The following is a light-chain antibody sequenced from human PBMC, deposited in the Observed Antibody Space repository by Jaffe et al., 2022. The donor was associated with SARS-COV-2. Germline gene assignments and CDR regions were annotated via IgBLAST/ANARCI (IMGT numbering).Light chain of an antibody. J-gene: IGKJ2*01. V-gene: IGKV4-1*01. Sequence: DIVMTQSPDSLAVSLGERATINCKSSQSVVYSSSNRNYLAWYQQKPGQPPKLLIYWASTRESGVPDRFSGSGSGTDFILTISSLQAEDVAVYYCQQYYSTPYTFGQGTKLEIK. CDR3: QQYYSTPYT. CDR2: WAS. CDR1: QSVVYSSSNRNY.